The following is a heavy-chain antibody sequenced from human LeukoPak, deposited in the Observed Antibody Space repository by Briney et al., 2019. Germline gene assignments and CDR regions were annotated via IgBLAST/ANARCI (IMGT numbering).Heavy chain of an antibody. D-gene: IGHD3-3*01. CDR1: GGSISSSSYC. Sequence: SETLSLTCTVSGGSISSSSYCWSWIRQPPGKGLEWIGEINHSGSTNYNPSLKSRVTISVDTSKNQFSLKLSSVTAADTAVYYCARGRAYYDFWSGPRPFDYWGQGTLVTVSS. V-gene: IGHV4-39*07. J-gene: IGHJ4*02. CDR3: ARGRAYYDFWSGPRPFDY. CDR2: INHSGST.